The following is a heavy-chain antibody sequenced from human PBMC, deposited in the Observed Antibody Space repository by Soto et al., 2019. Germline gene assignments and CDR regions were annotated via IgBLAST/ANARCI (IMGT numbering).Heavy chain of an antibody. J-gene: IGHJ6*02. CDR2: IIPIFGTA. V-gene: IGHV1-69*01. CDR1: GGTFSSYA. CDR3: ARDLYVDTAMVTGYYYYGMDV. D-gene: IGHD5-18*01. Sequence: QVQLVQSGAEVKKPGSSVKVSCKASGGTFSSYAISWVRQAPGQGLEWMGGIIPIFGTANYAQKFQGRVTITADESTSTAYMELSSLRAEDTAVYYCARDLYVDTAMVTGYYYYGMDVWGQGTTVTVSS.